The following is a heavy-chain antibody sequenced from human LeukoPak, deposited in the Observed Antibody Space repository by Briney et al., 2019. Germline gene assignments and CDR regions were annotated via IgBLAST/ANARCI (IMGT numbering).Heavy chain of an antibody. V-gene: IGHV3-53*01. CDR1: GLTVSSNC. D-gene: IGHD3-22*01. Sequence: GGSLRLSCAASGLTVSSNCMSWVRQAPGKGLEWVSFIYSGGSTYYTDSVKGRFTISRDNSKNTLHLQMNSLRAEDTAVYYCARRAGDYSHPYDYWGQGILVTVSS. J-gene: IGHJ4*02. CDR2: IYSGGST. CDR3: ARRAGDYSHPYDY.